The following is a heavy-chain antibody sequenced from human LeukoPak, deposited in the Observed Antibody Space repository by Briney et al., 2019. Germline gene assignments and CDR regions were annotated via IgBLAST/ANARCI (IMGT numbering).Heavy chain of an antibody. V-gene: IGHV3-11*01. CDR3: ARGRVIFDS. CDR2: INNNGGTR. Sequence: PGGSLRLSCAASGFIFSDYAMSWIRQAPGKGLEWILCINNNGGTRYYADSVKGRFTISRDNAKNSLYLQMNSLRAEDTAVYYCARGRVIFDSWGQGALVTVSS. CDR1: GFIFSDYA. J-gene: IGHJ4*02. D-gene: IGHD2-21*01.